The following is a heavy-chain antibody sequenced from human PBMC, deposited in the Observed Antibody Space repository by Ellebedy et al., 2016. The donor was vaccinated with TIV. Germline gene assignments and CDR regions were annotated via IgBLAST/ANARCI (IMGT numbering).Heavy chain of an antibody. CDR2: IKREGSEK. D-gene: IGHD2-2*01. CDR3: ARDWGGYCSSTSCYRGDWFDP. V-gene: IGHV3-7*03. CDR1: GFTFSSYW. J-gene: IGHJ5*02. Sequence: PGGSLRLSCAASGFTFSSYWMSWVRQAPGKGLEWVANIKREGSEKYYVDSVRGRFTISRDNAKNSLYLQMNSLRAEDTAVYYCARDWGGYCSSTSCYRGDWFDPWGQGTLVTVSS.